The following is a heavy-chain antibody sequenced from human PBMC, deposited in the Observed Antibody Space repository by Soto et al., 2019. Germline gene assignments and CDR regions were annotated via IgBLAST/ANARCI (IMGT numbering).Heavy chain of an antibody. Sequence: EVQLLESGGGLVQPGGSLRLSCAASGFTFDSYAMNWVRQAPGKGLEWVPTISGSGDYTYYTDSVKGRFTISRDNSKNMMYLQMNSLRAEDTAVYYCAKNRGLQYYSDYWGQGTLVTVSS. CDR2: ISGSGDYT. CDR1: GFTFDSYA. CDR3: AKNRGLQYYSDY. J-gene: IGHJ4*02. V-gene: IGHV3-23*01.